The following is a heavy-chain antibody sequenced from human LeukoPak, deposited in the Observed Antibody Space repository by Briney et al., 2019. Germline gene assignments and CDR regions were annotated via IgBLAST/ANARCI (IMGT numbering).Heavy chain of an antibody. CDR3: ARSFYGSGSYYSWAFALHYYYGMDV. Sequence: SQTLSLTCAISGDSVSSNSAAWNWIRQSPSRGLEWLGRTYYRSKWYNDYAVSVKSRITINPDTSKNQFSLQLNSVTPEDTAVYYCARSFYGSGSYYSWAFALHYYYGMDVWGQGTTVTISS. V-gene: IGHV6-1*01. CDR1: GDSVSSNSAA. CDR2: TYYRSKWYN. D-gene: IGHD3-10*01. J-gene: IGHJ6*02.